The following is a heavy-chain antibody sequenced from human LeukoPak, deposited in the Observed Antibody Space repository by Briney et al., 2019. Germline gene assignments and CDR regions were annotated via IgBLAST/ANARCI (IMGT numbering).Heavy chain of an antibody. CDR3: ARDYGSSGYYYIHFDY. J-gene: IGHJ4*02. D-gene: IGHD3-22*01. CDR1: GFTFSSYS. Sequence: PGGSLRLSCAASGFTFSSYSMNWDRQAPGKGLEWVSYISSSSSTIYYADSVKGRFTISRDNAKNSLYLQMNSLRDEDTAVYYCARDYGSSGYYYIHFDYWGQGTLVTVSS. V-gene: IGHV3-48*02. CDR2: ISSSSSTI.